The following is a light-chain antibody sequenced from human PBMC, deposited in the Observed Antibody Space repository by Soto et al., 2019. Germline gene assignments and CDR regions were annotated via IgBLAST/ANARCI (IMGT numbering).Light chain of an antibody. CDR1: SSDVGGYNY. CDR3: SSYTSSSTQV. V-gene: IGLV2-14*03. CDR2: DVS. Sequence: QSALTQPASVSGSPGQSITISCTGTSSDVGGYNYVSWYQHHPGKAPKLMIYDVSNRASGISNRFSGSKSGNTASLTISGLQAEDEADYYCSSYTSSSTQVFGGGTKVTVL. J-gene: IGLJ3*02.